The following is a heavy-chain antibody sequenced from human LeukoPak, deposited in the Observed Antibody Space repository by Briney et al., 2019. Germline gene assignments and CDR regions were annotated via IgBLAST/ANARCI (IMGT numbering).Heavy chain of an antibody. CDR1: GYTFTGYY. J-gene: IGHJ5*02. D-gene: IGHD3-10*01. CDR2: INPNSGGT. V-gene: IGHV1-2*02. Sequence: SVKVSCKAPGYTFTGYYMHWVRQDPGQGLEWMGWINPNSGGTNYAQKFQGRVTMTRDTSISTAYMELSRLRSDDTAVYYCARTFGELNWFDPWGQGTLVTVSS. CDR3: ARTFGELNWFDP.